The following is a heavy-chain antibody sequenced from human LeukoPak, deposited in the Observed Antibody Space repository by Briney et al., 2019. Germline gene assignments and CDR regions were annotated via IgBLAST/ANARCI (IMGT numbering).Heavy chain of an antibody. V-gene: IGHV3-48*01. J-gene: IGHJ6*03. CDR2: ISSSSSTI. CDR3: ARVSVHPRLGDQGKGYYYYMDV. D-gene: IGHD3-16*01. Sequence: GGSLRLSCAASGFTFSSYSMNWVRQAPGKGLEWVSYISSSSSTIYYADSVKGRFTISRDNAKNSLYLQMNSLRAEDTAVYYCARVSVHPRLGDQGKGYYYYMDVWGKGTTVTVSS. CDR1: GFTFSSYS.